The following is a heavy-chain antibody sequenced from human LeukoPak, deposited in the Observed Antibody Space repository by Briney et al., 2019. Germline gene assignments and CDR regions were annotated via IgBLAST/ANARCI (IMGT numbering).Heavy chain of an antibody. CDR2: IKQDGSKR. J-gene: IGHJ4*02. Sequence: GGSLRLSCAASGFTFSSHWMTWVRQAPGKGLEWVANIKQDGSKRSYVDSVKGRFTISRDNAKNSLYLQMNSLRAEDTAIYYCTRVGYIDEGIDYWGQGTLVTVSS. CDR3: TRVGYIDEGIDY. CDR1: GFTFSSHW. V-gene: IGHV3-7*04. D-gene: IGHD5-24*01.